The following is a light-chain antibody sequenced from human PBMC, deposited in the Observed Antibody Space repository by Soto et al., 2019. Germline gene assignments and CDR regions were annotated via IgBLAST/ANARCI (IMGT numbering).Light chain of an antibody. J-gene: IGKJ5*01. Sequence: EIVLKQSPGTLSLSPGERATLSCRASQSVSSSYLAWYQQKPGQAPRLLIYGASSRATGIPDRFSGSGSETDFTLTISGLQSEDSAVYFCQQYNNWPFSFGQGTRLEIK. V-gene: IGKV3-20*01. CDR3: QQYNNWPFS. CDR2: GAS. CDR1: QSVSSSY.